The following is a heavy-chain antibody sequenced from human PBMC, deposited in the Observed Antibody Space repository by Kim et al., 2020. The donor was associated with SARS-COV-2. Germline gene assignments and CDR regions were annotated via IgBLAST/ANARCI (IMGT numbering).Heavy chain of an antibody. J-gene: IGHJ4*02. Sequence: GGSLRLSCAASGFTFSSYEMNWVRQAPGKGLEWVSYISSSGSTIYYADSVKGRFTISRDNAKNSLYLQMNSLRAEDTAVYYCARSSLGIAAAGTVDYWGQGTLVTVSS. CDR1: GFTFSSYE. CDR2: ISSSGSTI. D-gene: IGHD6-13*01. V-gene: IGHV3-48*03. CDR3: ARSSLGIAAAGTVDY.